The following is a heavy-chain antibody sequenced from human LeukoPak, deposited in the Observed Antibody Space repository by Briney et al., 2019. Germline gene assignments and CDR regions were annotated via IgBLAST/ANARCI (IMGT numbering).Heavy chain of an antibody. CDR2: IYYSGST. Sequence: SETLSLTCTVSGGSISSYYWSWIRQPPGKGLEWIGYIYYSGSTNYNPSLKSRVTISVDTSKNQFSLKLSSVTAADTAVYYCAGDRDRRAWRAFDIWGQGTMVTVSS. D-gene: IGHD2-21*02. V-gene: IGHV4-59*01. J-gene: IGHJ3*02. CDR3: AGDRDRRAWRAFDI. CDR1: GGSISSYY.